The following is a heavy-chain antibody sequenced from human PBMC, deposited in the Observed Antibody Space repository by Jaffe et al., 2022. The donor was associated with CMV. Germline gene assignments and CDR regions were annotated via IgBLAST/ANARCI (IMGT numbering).Heavy chain of an antibody. CDR1: GGSISSYY. D-gene: IGHD5-18*01. V-gene: IGHV4-4*07. J-gene: IGHJ4*02. CDR2: IYTSGST. CDR3: ARALADTAMANDYYFDY. Sequence: QVQLQESGPGLVKPSETLSLTCTVSGGSISSYYWSWIRQPAGKGLEWIGRIYTSGSTNYNPSLKSRVTMSVDTSKNQFSLKLSSVTAADTAVYYCARALADTAMANDYYFDYWGQGTLVTVSS.